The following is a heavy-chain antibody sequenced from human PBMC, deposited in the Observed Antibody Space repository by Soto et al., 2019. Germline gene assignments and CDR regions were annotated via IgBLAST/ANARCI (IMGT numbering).Heavy chain of an antibody. V-gene: IGHV1-69*04. CDR1: GGTFSSYT. D-gene: IGHD4-17*01. Sequence: SVKVSCKASGGTFSSYTISWVRQAPGQGLEWMGRIIPILGIANYAQKFQGRVTITADKSTSTAYMELSSLRSEDTAVYYCARDPDYGGTDYWGQGTLVTVSS. CDR2: IIPILGIA. CDR3: ARDPDYGGTDY. J-gene: IGHJ4*02.